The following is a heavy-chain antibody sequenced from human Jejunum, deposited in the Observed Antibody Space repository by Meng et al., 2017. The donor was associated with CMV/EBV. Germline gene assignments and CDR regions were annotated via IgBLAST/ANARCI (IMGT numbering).Heavy chain of an antibody. V-gene: IGHV4-39*07. CDR2: IYIRGNT. Sequence: SGGCVRGCDCFWSCVRTPAGKGLEWIGAIYIRGNTYYSPSLGSRLTISVDTSKNQFSLRLRSVTAADTAVYYCARVKVVSQRFDYWGQGTMVTVSS. D-gene: IGHD6-25*01. CDR3: ARVKVVSQRFDY. CDR1: GGCVRGCDCF. J-gene: IGHJ4*02.